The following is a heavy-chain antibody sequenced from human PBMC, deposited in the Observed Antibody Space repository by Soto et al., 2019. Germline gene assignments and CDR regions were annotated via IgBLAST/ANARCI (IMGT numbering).Heavy chain of an antibody. V-gene: IGHV3-30-3*01. J-gene: IGHJ4*02. Sequence: PGGSLRLSCAASGFTFSSFPMHWVRQAPGKGLERVALISYDGSNKYYTDSVKGRFTISRDNSKNTLYLQMNSLRAEDTALYYCAREGGVSGWYWGGDYWGQGTPVTV. CDR1: GFTFSSFP. D-gene: IGHD6-19*01. CDR2: ISYDGSNK. CDR3: AREGGVSGWYWGGDY.